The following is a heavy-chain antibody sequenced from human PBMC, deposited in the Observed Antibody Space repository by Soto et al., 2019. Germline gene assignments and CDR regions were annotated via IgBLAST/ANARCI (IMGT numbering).Heavy chain of an antibody. D-gene: IGHD2-21*02. CDR2: INHSGST. CDR1: CGSFSGYY. V-gene: IGHV4-34*01. CDR3: ARHGDGDKDGSFDY. Sequence: KPSETMSLTCAVYCGSFSGYYWSWIRQPPGKGLEWIGKINHSGSTNYNPSLKSRVTISVDTSKNQFSLKLSSVTAADTAVYYWARHGDGDKDGSFDYWGQGTRVTVSS. J-gene: IGHJ4*02.